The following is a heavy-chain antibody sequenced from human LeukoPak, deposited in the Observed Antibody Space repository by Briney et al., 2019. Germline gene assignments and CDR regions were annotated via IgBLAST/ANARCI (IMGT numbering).Heavy chain of an antibody. J-gene: IGHJ5*02. CDR3: ARGGARGEWLSTRHRWFDP. CDR2: IYYSGST. CDR1: GGSISSHY. V-gene: IGHV4-59*11. D-gene: IGHD3-3*01. Sequence: SETLSLTCTVSGGSISSHYWSWIRQPPGKGLEWIGYIYYSGSTNYNPSLKSRVTISVDTSKNQFSLKLSSVTAADTAVYYCARGGARGEWLSTRHRWFDPGGQGTLVTVSS.